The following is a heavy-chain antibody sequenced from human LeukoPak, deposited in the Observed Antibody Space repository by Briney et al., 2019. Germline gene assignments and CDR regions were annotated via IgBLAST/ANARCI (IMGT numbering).Heavy chain of an antibody. J-gene: IGHJ6*03. CDR1: GFTFSSYW. V-gene: IGHV3-7*01. Sequence: PGGSLRLSCAASGFTFSSYWMSWVRQAPGKGLEWMANIKQDGSDKYYVDSVKGRFTISRDNAKNSLYLQMNSLRAEDTAVYYCARDRSFVVVPAAMSRYYYYYMDVWGKGTTVTVSS. CDR2: IKQDGSDK. D-gene: IGHD2-2*01. CDR3: ARDRSFVVVPAAMSRYYYYYMDV.